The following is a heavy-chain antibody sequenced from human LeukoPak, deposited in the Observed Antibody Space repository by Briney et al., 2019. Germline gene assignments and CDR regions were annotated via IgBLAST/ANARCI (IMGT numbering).Heavy chain of an antibody. CDR2: ISYDGSNK. CDR1: GFTFSSYA. D-gene: IGHD3-10*01. Sequence: PGRSLRLSCAASGFTFSSYAKHWVRQAPGKGLEWVAVISYDGSNKYYADSVKGRFTISRDNSKISLYLQMNSLRAEDTAVYYCAIASDETFDIWGQGTMVTVSS. CDR3: AIASDETFDI. V-gene: IGHV3-30-3*01. J-gene: IGHJ3*02.